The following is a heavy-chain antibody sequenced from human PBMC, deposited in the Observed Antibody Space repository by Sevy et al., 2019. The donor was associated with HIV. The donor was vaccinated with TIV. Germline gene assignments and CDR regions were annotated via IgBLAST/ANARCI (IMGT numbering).Heavy chain of an antibody. CDR3: ARLGKVGSSSSYYYGLDV. Sequence: SETLSLTCIVSGGSISSSDYHWGWIRQPPGKGRQWIGTIYYTGTTYYNPSLKSRVTISVDTSKNQFSLKLSSVTAADTAMYYCARLGKVGSSSSYYYGLDVWGQGTTVTVSS. CDR2: IYYTGTT. CDR1: GGSISSSDYH. V-gene: IGHV4-39*01. J-gene: IGHJ6*02. D-gene: IGHD1-26*01.